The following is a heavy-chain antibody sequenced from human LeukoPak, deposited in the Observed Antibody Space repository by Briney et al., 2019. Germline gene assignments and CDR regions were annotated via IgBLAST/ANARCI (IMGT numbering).Heavy chain of an antibody. J-gene: IGHJ6*02. CDR1: GGSIYGYY. V-gene: IGHV4-59*01. D-gene: IGHD2/OR15-2a*01. Sequence: PSETLSLTCTVSGGSIYGYYWSWIRQPPGKGLEWIGDIYSSGSTNYNPSLKSRVTISVATSKNQFSLQLSSVTAADTAVYYCARGEALRQNYGMDVWGQGTTVTVSS. CDR3: ARGEALRQNYGMDV. CDR2: IYSSGST.